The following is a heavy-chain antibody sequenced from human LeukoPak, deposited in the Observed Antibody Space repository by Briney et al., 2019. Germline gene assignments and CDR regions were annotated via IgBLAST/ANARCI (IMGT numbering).Heavy chain of an antibody. CDR2: INPSGGST. CDR1: GYTFTSYY. V-gene: IGHV1-46*01. CDR3: ARDRQVRGVMSDY. D-gene: IGHD3-10*01. Sequence: ASVKVSCKASGYTFTSYYMHWVRQAPGQGLEWMGIINPSGGSTSYAQKFQGRVTMTRDMPTSTVYMELSSLRSEDTAVYYCARDRQVRGVMSDYWGQGTLVTVSS. J-gene: IGHJ4*02.